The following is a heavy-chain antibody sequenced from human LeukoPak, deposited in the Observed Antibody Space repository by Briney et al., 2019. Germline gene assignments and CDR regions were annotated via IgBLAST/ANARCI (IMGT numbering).Heavy chain of an antibody. CDR3: ARGRVYDYVWGSYRQPDF. D-gene: IGHD3-16*02. CDR1: GYTFTGYY. V-gene: IGHV1-2*06. Sequence: ASVKVSCKASGYTFTGYYMHWVRQAPGQGLEWMGRINPNSGGTNYAQKFQGRVTMTRDTSISTAYMELSRLRSDDTAVYYCARGRVYDYVWGSYRQPDFWGQGTLVTVSS. J-gene: IGHJ4*02. CDR2: INPNSGGT.